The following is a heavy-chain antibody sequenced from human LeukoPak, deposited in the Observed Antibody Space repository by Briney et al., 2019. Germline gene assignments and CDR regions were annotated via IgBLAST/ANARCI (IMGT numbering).Heavy chain of an antibody. V-gene: IGHV4-39*01. D-gene: IGHD3-22*01. CDR3: ARHRVISRLFDY. J-gene: IGHJ4*02. CDR2: IYYSGST. CDR1: GGSISSSSYY. Sequence: PSETLSLTCTLSGGSISSSSYYWGWIRQPPGKRLEWIGSIYYSGSTHYNPSLKSRVTISVDTSKNQFSLKLSSVTAADTAVYYCARHRVISRLFDYWGQGTLVTVSS.